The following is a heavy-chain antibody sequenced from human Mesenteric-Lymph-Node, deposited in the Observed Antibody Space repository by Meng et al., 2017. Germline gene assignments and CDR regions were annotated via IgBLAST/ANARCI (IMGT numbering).Heavy chain of an antibody. CDR3: AKDNGGYCTGGRCYSSPNRLDP. V-gene: IGHV1-3*04. D-gene: IGHD2-15*01. CDR1: GYTFTSNA. CDR2: INTGNDNT. Sequence: ASVKVSCKASGYTFTSNAIHWVRQAPGQRPEWMGWINTGNDNTKYSEKFQGRVTITGDTSANTVYMELSSLTSEDTAVYYCAKDNGGYCTGGRCYSSPNRLDPWGQGTLVTVSS. J-gene: IGHJ5*02.